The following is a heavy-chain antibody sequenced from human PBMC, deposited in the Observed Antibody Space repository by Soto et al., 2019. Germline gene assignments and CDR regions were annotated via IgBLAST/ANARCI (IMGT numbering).Heavy chain of an antibody. CDR2: IDRDNGNT. D-gene: IGHD2-15*01. J-gene: IGHJ3*01. Sequence: PVKVYCKASGYSFSDFAIHWGRLAQGQSLEWMGWIDRDNGNTKYSEKFQGRVTITRDTSASTAYMELSSRRSEDTAVYYCSRDDCFGGSCAHYAFEGWDKGTMVTVSS. CDR1: GYSFSDFA. V-gene: IGHV1-3*01. CDR3: SRDDCFGGSCAHYAFEG.